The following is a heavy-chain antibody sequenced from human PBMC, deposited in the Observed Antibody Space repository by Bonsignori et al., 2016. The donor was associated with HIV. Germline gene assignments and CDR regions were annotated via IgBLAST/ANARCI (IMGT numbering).Heavy chain of an antibody. J-gene: IGHJ5*02. CDR1: GGSISSYY. CDR2: IYTSGST. D-gene: IGHD6-13*01. V-gene: IGHV4-4*07. Sequence: SETLSLTCTVSGGSISSYYWSWIRQPAGKGLEWIGRIYTSGSTNYNPSLKSRVTMSVDTSKNQFSLKLSSVTAADTAVYYCARDGYYSSSWYRRGGNWFDPWGQGTLVTVSS. CDR3: ARDGYYSSSWYRRGGNWFDP.